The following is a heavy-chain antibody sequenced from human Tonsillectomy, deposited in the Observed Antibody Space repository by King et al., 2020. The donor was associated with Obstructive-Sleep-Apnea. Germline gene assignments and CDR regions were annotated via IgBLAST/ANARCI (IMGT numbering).Heavy chain of an antibody. D-gene: IGHD3-10*01. CDR3: ARHPDYGSGSYSPIDS. J-gene: IGHJ4*02. CDR1: GYRFTSYW. CDR2: IYPGDSDT. V-gene: IGHV5-51*01. Sequence: QLVQSGAEVKKPGESLKISCKASGYRFTSYWIGWVRQMPGKGLEWMGIIYPGDSDTRDNPSFQGQVTMSVDKSISTAYLQWSSLKASDTAIYYCARHPDYGSGSYSPIDSWGQGTLVTVSS.